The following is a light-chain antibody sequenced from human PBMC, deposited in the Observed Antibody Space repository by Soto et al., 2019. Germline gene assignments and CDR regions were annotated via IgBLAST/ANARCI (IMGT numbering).Light chain of an antibody. CDR2: KAS. CDR3: QQYNSYSPT. CDR1: QSISSW. V-gene: IGKV1-5*03. Sequence: DIQMTQSPSTLSASVGDRVTITCRASQSISSWLAWYQQKPGKAPKLLIYKASSLESGVPSRFSGSGSGTELTLTIRSLQPDDVATYYCQQYNSYSPTFGGGTKLEIK. J-gene: IGKJ4*01.